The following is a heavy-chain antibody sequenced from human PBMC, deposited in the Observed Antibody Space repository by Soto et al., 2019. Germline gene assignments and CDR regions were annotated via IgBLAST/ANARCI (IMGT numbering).Heavy chain of an antibody. CDR1: GGTFSSYT. J-gene: IGHJ4*02. D-gene: IGHD6-19*01. Sequence: GASVKVSCKASGGTFSSYTISWVRQAPGQGLEWMGRIIPILGIASYAQKFQGRVTITADKSTSTAYMELSSLRSEDTAVYYCARESEGGRGWYKIDYWGQGTLVTVSS. CDR2: IIPILGIA. V-gene: IGHV1-69*04. CDR3: ARESEGGRGWYKIDY.